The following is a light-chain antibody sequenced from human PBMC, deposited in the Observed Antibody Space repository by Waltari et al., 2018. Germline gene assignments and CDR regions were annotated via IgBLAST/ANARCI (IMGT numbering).Light chain of an antibody. J-gene: IGKJ1*01. CDR2: LVS. V-gene: IGKV2-28*01. CDR3: MQARQTPWT. Sequence: DIVMTQSPLSLSVTPGEPASISCRSSQSLLHSSGNTFLDWYLQKPGQSPQLLIYLVSNRASGVPDRFSGSGSGTEFTLKISRVEAEDGGVYFCMQARQTPWTFGQGTKVEIK. CDR1: QSLLHSSGNTF.